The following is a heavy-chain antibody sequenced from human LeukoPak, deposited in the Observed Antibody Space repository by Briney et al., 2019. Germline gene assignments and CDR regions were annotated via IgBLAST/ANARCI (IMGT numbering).Heavy chain of an antibody. D-gene: IGHD4-17*01. CDR2: INPNSGGT. Sequence: ASVKVSCKASGYTFTSYYMHWVRQAPGQGLEWMGWINPNSGGTNYAQKFQGRVTMTRDTSISTAYMELSRLRSDDTAVYYCAREGDYEKNFDYWGQGTLVTVSS. CDR3: AREGDYEKNFDY. V-gene: IGHV1-2*02. CDR1: GYTFTSYY. J-gene: IGHJ4*02.